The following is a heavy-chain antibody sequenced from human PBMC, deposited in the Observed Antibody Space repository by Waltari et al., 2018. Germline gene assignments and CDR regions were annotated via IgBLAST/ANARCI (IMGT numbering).Heavy chain of an antibody. CDR2: LIPILGTA. V-gene: IGHV1-69*14. CDR1: GGNFSSYA. J-gene: IGHJ3*02. Sequence: QVQLVQSGAEVKKPGSSVKVSCKASGGNFSSYAISWVRQPPGQWLEWMGRLIPILGTANYTQKFQGRVTITADNSTSTAYMALSSLRSEDTAVYYCASRRDSGSYFFAFDIWGQGTMVTVSS. CDR3: ASRRDSGSYFFAFDI. D-gene: IGHD1-26*01.